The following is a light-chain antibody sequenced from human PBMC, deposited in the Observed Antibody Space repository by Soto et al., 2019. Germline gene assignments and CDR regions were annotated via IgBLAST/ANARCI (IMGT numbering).Light chain of an antibody. CDR3: SSYTSSGTLRYVV. CDR2: DVS. V-gene: IGLV2-14*01. J-gene: IGLJ2*01. Sequence: QSALTQPASVSGSPGQSITISCTGTSSDVGGYNYVSWYQQHPGKAPKLMIYDVSNRPSGVSNRFSGSKSGNTASLTISGLQAEDEADYYCSSYTSSGTLRYVVFGGGTQLTVL. CDR1: SSDVGGYNY.